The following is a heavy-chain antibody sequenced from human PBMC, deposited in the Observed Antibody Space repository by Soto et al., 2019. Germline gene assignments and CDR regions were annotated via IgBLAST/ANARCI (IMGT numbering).Heavy chain of an antibody. Sequence: QVQLVQSGVEVKKPGSSVKVSCKAAGGSFSIYTVFWVRQAPGQGLEWMGRIIPMFDIANYAQNFQGRVTFNADKFTDTVYLEMLHLGSYDTAVYYSTLRSWSADFFDVWGQGTLVTVSS. D-gene: IGHD6-13*01. V-gene: IGHV1-69*02. CDR3: TLRSWSADFFDV. CDR2: IIPMFDIA. J-gene: IGHJ3*01. CDR1: GGSFSIYT.